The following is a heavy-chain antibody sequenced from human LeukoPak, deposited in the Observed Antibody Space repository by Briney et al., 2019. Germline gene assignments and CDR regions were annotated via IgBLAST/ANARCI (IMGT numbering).Heavy chain of an antibody. V-gene: IGHV3-23*01. J-gene: IGHJ3*02. CDR3: SKHISYPNSYDASDI. CDR2: ISGNTYFA. CDR1: GLTFANYA. Sequence: AGGSLRLSCTASGLTFANYAMTWFRQAPGKGLEWVSSISGNTYFAHYADSGKGRFTVSRDNSKNTLLLHMSSLRAEDTAIYYCSKHISYPNSYDASDIWGQGTMVTVSS. D-gene: IGHD2-21*01.